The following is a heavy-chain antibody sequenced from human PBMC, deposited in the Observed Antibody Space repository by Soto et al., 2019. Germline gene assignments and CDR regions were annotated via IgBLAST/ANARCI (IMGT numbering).Heavy chain of an antibody. V-gene: IGHV4-59*01. D-gene: IGHD5-18*01. CDR1: GGSISNYY. J-gene: IGHJ4*02. Sequence: PSETLSLTCTVSGGSISNYYWNWIRQSPGKGLEWIGYIYSSGSTHYNPSLQNRVTISIDTSKNQVSLKVNSVTAADTAVYYCARDHPHSYGVYYFDYWGQATPVTVS. CDR3: ARDHPHSYGVYYFDY. CDR2: IYSSGST.